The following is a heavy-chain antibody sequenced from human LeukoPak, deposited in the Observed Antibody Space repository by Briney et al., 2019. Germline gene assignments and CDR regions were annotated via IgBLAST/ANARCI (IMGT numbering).Heavy chain of an antibody. J-gene: IGHJ4*02. CDR1: GYTFTGYY. D-gene: IGHD4-17*01. V-gene: IGHV1-69*13. CDR3: ASTPGIDYGDILYFEH. CDR2: IIPIFGMK. Sequence: SVKVSCKASGYTFTGYYMHWVRQAPGQGLEWMGGIIPIFGMKYLAQKLQGRVTITADESTSTVYMELRSLRSEDTAVYYCASTPGIDYGDILYFEHWGQGTLVTVSS.